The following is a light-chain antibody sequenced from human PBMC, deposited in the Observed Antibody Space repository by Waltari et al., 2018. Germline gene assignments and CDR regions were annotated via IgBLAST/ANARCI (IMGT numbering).Light chain of an antibody. J-gene: IGLJ1*01. V-gene: IGLV1-40*01. CDR2: ANS. CDR3: QSYDRSLRGYV. CDR1: TPNIGAGYD. Sequence: QSVLTPPPSVSGAPGQRLTISSTGGTPNIGAGYDVPWYQQPPDTAPRPLMSANSNRPSGVPDRFSGSKSGASASLAITGLQAEDEADYYCQSYDRSLRGYVFGTGTKVTVL.